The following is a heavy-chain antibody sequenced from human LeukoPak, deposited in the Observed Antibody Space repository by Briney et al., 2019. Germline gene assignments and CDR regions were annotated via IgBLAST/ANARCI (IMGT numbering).Heavy chain of an antibody. D-gene: IGHD6-13*01. J-gene: IGHJ6*03. V-gene: IGHV4-39*01. CDR1: GGSISSSSYY. CDR2: IYYSGST. CDR3: ARRARIAAAGTKDYYYMDV. Sequence: PSETLSLTCTVSGGSISSSSYYWGWIRQPPGKGLEWIGSIYYSGSTYYNPSLKSRVTISVDTSKNQFSLKLSSVTAADTAVYYCARRARIAAAGTKDYYYMDVWGKGTTVTVSS.